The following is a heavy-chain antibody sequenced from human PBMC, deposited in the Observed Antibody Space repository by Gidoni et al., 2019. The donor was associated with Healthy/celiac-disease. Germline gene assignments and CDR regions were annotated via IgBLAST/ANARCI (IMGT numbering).Heavy chain of an antibody. V-gene: IGHV3-7*03. CDR2: IKEDGNEK. CDR3: AREGGSGGSWIDD. D-gene: IGHD2-15*01. J-gene: IGHJ4*02. Sequence: EVQLVESGGGLVQPGGSLRLSCAASGFTFSSYWMSWVRQAPGKGMEWMANIKEDGNEKDYVASVKGRFTISRENAKNSLYLKMNSLRAEDTAVYYCAREGGSGGSWIDDWGQGTLVTASS. CDR1: GFTFSSYW.